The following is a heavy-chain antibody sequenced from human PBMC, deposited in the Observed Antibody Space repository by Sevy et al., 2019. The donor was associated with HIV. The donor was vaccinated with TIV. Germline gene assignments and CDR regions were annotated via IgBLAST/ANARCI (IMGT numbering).Heavy chain of an antibody. CDR1: GFTFSNYH. CDR3: ARAVNPWWGPFDY. CDR2: ISTSSNYI. V-gene: IGHV3-21*01. J-gene: IGHJ4*02. D-gene: IGHD2-15*01. Sequence: GGSLRLSCAASGFTFSNYHMNWVRQAPGKGLEWVSSISTSSNYIYYADSVRGRFTISRDNSKNSLYLQMNSLRAADTAVYYCARAVNPWWGPFDYWGQGTLVTVSS.